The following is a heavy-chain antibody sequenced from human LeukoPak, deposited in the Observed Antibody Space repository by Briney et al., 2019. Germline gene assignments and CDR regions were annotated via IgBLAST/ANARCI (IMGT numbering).Heavy chain of an antibody. Sequence: SVKVSYKASGYTFTSYYMHWVRQAPGQGLDWMGIINPSGGSPSYAQKFQGRVTMPRDTSTSTVYMELSSLRSEDTAVYYCARLAVAGTEGWFDRWGQGTLVTVS. CDR2: INPSGGSP. CDR3: ARLAVAGTEGWFDR. D-gene: IGHD6-19*01. J-gene: IGHJ5*02. V-gene: IGHV1-46*01. CDR1: GYTFTSYY.